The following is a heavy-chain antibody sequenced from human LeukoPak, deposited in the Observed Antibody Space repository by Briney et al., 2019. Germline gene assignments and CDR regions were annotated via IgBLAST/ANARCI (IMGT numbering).Heavy chain of an antibody. V-gene: IGHV3-48*01. CDR2: ISSRSSTI. D-gene: IGHD3-10*01. Sequence: GGSLRLACAASGFTFSSYSMNWVRQAPGKGLEWVSYISSRSSTIYYADSVKGRFTISRDNAKNSLYLQMNSLRAEDTAVYYCARDGYYYGSGSYYKVDFDYWGQGTLVTVSS. J-gene: IGHJ4*02. CDR3: ARDGYYYGSGSYYKVDFDY. CDR1: GFTFSSYS.